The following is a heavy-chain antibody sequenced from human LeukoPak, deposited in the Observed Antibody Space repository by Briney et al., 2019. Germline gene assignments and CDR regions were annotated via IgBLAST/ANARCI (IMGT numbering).Heavy chain of an antibody. CDR3: ARDGGMGSSWHHNYYNYMDV. D-gene: IGHD6-13*01. CDR1: GYTFTGYY. Sequence: ASVKVSCKASGYTFTGYYMHWVRQAPGQGLEWMGWINPNSGGTNYAQKFQGRVTMTRDTSISTAYMELSRLRYDDTAVYYCARDGGMGSSWHHNYYNYMDVWGKGTTVTVSS. V-gene: IGHV1-2*02. CDR2: INPNSGGT. J-gene: IGHJ6*03.